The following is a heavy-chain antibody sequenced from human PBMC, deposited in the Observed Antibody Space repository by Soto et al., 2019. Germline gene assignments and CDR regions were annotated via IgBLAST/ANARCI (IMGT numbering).Heavy chain of an antibody. D-gene: IGHD2-21*01. CDR1: GAALNSGNYY. J-gene: IGHJ5*02. Sequence: SETLSLTCSVSGAALNSGNYYWSWIRQVPGKGLEWIGHIYVTGAVDYNPSLRDRITISQDTSERQFSLNLRLVTAADTAVYYCARLRIATNNYKWFDPWGQVTLVPVSS. CDR3: ARLRIATNNYKWFDP. CDR2: IYVTGAV. V-gene: IGHV4-31*03.